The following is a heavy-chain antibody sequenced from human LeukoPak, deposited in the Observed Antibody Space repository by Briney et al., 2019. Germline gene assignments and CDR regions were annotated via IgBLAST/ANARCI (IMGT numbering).Heavy chain of an antibody. Sequence: PGGSLRLSCAASGFTLSSYAMSWVRQAPGKGLEWVSAISGSGGSTYYADSVKGRFTISRDNSKNTLYLQMNSLRAEDTAVYYCAALNGIVGAEYYFDYWGQGTLVTVSS. J-gene: IGHJ4*02. V-gene: IGHV3-23*01. D-gene: IGHD1-26*01. CDR1: GFTLSSYA. CDR2: ISGSGGST. CDR3: AALNGIVGAEYYFDY.